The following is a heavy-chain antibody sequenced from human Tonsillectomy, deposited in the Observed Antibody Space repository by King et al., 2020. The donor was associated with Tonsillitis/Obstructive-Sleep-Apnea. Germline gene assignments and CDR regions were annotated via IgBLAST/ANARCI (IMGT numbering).Heavy chain of an antibody. Sequence: QLVQSGAEVKKPGESLRISCKGSGYSFTSYWISSVRQMPGKGLEWMGRIDPSDSYTNYSPSFQGHVTISADKSISTAYLQWSSLKASDTAMYYCARHNYDFWSGYENDYWGQGTLVTVSS. CDR2: IDPSDSYT. V-gene: IGHV5-10-1*01. CDR1: GYSFTSYW. D-gene: IGHD3-3*01. J-gene: IGHJ4*02. CDR3: ARHNYDFWSGYENDY.